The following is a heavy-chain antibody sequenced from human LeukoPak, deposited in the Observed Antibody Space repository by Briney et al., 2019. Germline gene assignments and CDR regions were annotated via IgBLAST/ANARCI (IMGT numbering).Heavy chain of an antibody. CDR2: ISSSGSTI. J-gene: IGHJ3*02. Sequence: GGSLRLSCAASGFTFSSYEMNWVRQAPGKGLEWVSYISSSGSTIYYADSVKDRFTISRDNAKNSLYLQMNSLRAEDTAVYYCARDLGVVPAAIGAFDIWGQGTMVTVSS. CDR1: GFTFSSYE. V-gene: IGHV3-48*03. D-gene: IGHD2-2*01. CDR3: ARDLGVVPAAIGAFDI.